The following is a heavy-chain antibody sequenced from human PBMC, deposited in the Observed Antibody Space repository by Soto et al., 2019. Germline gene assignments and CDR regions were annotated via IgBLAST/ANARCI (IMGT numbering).Heavy chain of an antibody. J-gene: IGHJ4*02. Sequence: PSETLSLTCTVSGGSISSGGYYWSWVRQPPGRGLEWIGYIYFRGTTNYNPSLKSRVTMSADTSKNQFSLKLNSVTAADTAVYYCARMNYYDTSGYPFDYWGQGTLVTVSS. V-gene: IGHV4-61*08. CDR1: GGSISSGGYY. CDR3: ARMNYYDTSGYPFDY. CDR2: IYFRGTT. D-gene: IGHD3-22*01.